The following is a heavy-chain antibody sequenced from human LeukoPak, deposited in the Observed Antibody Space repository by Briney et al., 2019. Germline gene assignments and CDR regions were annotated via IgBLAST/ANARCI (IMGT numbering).Heavy chain of an antibody. CDR3: ARGHYGGGFDP. CDR2: INHSGST. CDR1: GGSFSGYY. V-gene: IGHV4-34*01. J-gene: IGHJ5*02. D-gene: IGHD4-23*01. Sequence: TSETLSLTCAVYGGSFSGYYWSWIRQPPGKELEWIGEINHSGSTNYNPSLKSRVTISVDTSKNQFSLKLSSVTAADTAVYYCARGHYGGGFDPWGQGTLVTVSS.